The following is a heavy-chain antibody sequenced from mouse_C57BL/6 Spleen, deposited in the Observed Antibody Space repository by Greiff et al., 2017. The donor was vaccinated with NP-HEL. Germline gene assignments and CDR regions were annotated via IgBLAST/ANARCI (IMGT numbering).Heavy chain of an antibody. J-gene: IGHJ1*03. V-gene: IGHV1-81*01. CDR1: GYTFTSYG. D-gene: IGHD2-3*01. Sequence: QVQLKQSGAELARPGASVKLSCKASGYTFTSYGISWVKQSTGQGLEWIGEIYPRSGNTYYNEKFKGKATLTADKSSSTAYMELRSLTSEDSAVYFCARGGSDGYHRDFDVWGTGTTVTVSS. CDR2: IYPRSGNT. CDR3: ARGGSDGYHRDFDV.